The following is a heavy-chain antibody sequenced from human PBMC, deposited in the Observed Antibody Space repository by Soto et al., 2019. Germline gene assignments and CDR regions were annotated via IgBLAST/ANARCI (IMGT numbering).Heavy chain of an antibody. Sequence: PSETLSLTCTVSGGSISSDDWSWIRQPPGKGLEWIGYIYYSGSTNYNPSLKSRVTISVDTSKNQFSLKLSSVTAADTAVYYCARVQGITGTTLRWFDPWGQGTLVTVSS. D-gene: IGHD1-20*01. CDR2: IYYSGST. CDR3: ARVQGITGTTLRWFDP. CDR1: GGSISSDD. J-gene: IGHJ5*02. V-gene: IGHV4-59*01.